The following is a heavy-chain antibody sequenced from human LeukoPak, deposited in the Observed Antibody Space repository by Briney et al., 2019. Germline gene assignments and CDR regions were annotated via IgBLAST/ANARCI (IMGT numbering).Heavy chain of an antibody. J-gene: IGHJ6*03. CDR1: GGTFSSYA. V-gene: IGHV1-69*13. CDR3: ARETTVITSAPYYYYYYMDV. Sequence: SVKVSCKASGGTFSSYAISWVRQAPGQGLEWMGGIIPIFGTANYAQKFQGRGTITADESTSTAYMELSSLRSEDTAVYYCARETTVITSAPYYYYYYMDVWGKGTTVTVSS. D-gene: IGHD4-11*01. CDR2: IIPIFGTA.